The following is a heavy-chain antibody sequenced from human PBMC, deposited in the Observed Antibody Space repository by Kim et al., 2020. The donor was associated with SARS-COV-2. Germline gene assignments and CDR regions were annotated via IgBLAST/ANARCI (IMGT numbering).Heavy chain of an antibody. Sequence: GGSLRLSCAASGFTFSSYGMHWVRQAPGKGLEWVAVIWYDGSNTYYADSVKGRFTISRDNSKNTLYLQMNSLRAEDTAVYYCARDFGAVDTAMVYFVYWGEGALGTVSP. CDR2: IWYDGSNT. CDR3: ARDFGAVDTAMVYFVY. CDR1: GFTFSSYG. D-gene: IGHD5-18*01. J-gene: IGHJ4*02. V-gene: IGHV3-33*01.